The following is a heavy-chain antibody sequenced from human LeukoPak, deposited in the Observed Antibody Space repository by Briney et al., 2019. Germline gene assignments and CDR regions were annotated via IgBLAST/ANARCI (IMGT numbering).Heavy chain of an antibody. CDR2: ISYDERSN. V-gene: IGHV3-30*04. Sequence: GGSLRLSCAASGFSFRTTTMHWVRQAPGKGLEWVGLISYDERSNYYADSVKGRCTISRDNSNNMVYPQMSSLRPEDTAVYYCVRPLRTTYASGSPEDYWGQGTLVTVSS. CDR1: GFSFRTTT. CDR3: VRPLRTTYASGSPEDY. D-gene: IGHD3-10*01. J-gene: IGHJ4*02.